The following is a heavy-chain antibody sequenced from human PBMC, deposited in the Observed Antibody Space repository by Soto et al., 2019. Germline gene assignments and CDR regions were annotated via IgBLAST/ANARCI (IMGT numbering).Heavy chain of an antibody. J-gene: IGHJ4*02. V-gene: IGHV3-74*01. CDR2: INGDGSST. D-gene: IGHD3-10*01. CDR3: ARVDTMVRGVIQQPQNFDY. CDR1: GFTFSSYW. Sequence: GGSLRLSCAASGFTFSSYWMHWVRQAPGKGLVWVSRINGDGSSTSYADSVKGRFTISRDNAKNTLYLQMNSLRAEDTAVYYCARVDTMVRGVIQQPQNFDYWGQGTLVTVSS.